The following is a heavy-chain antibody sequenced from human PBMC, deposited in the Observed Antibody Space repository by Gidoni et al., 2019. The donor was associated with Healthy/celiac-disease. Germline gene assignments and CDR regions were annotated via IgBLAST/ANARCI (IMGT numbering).Heavy chain of an antibody. V-gene: IGHV1-18*01. J-gene: IGHJ5*02. CDR2: ISAYNGNT. D-gene: IGHD3-10*01. CDR1: GYTFTSYG. CDR3: ARDSWPRLLWFGESANWFDP. Sequence: QVQLVQSGAEVKKPGASVKVSCKASGYTFTSYGISWVRQAPGQGLEWMGWISAYNGNTNYAQKLQGRVTMTTDTSTRTAYMELRSLRSDDTAVYYCARDSWPRLLWFGESANWFDPWGQGTLVTVSS.